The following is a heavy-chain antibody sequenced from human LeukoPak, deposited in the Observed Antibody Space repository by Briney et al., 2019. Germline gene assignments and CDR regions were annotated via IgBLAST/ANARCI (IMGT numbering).Heavy chain of an antibody. V-gene: IGHV3-21*01. J-gene: IGHJ4*02. CDR3: ARDEESGCHDY. CDR1: GFTFSSYS. Sequence: GGSLRLSCVASGFTFSSYSMNWVRRAPGKGLEWVSSISSSSSYIYYADSVKGRFTISRDNAKNSLYLQMNSLRAEDTAVYYCARDEESGCHDYWGQGTLVTVSS. D-gene: IGHD6-19*01. CDR2: ISSSSSYI.